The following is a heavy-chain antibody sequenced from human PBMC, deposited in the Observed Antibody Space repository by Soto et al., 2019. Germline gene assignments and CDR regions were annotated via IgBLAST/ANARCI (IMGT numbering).Heavy chain of an antibody. V-gene: IGHV3-48*02. Sequence: EVQLVESGGGLVQPGGSLRVSCAASGFTFSSYAMNWVRQTPGKGLEWVSHISKRRDSMYYAGSVKGRFTMSRDNAESSLHLQVTGLTDVDTAVYYCARQAYTVVTPFDYWGQGDLVTVSP. CDR3: ARQAYTVVTPFDY. CDR2: ISKRRDSM. J-gene: IGHJ4*02. CDR1: GFTFSSYA. D-gene: IGHD3-16*01.